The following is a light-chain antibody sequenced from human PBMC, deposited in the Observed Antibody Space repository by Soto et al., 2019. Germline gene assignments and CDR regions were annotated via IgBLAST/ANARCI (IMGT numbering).Light chain of an antibody. J-gene: IGLJ3*02. CDR3: AAWDDILSGRV. Sequence: QAVVTQPPSASGTPGQRVTISCSGGSSNIGRHYVYWYQQLPGTAPKPLIYRSDQRPSGVPDRFSGSRSGTSASLAINGLRSEDEADYYCAAWDDILSGRVFGGGTKLTVL. V-gene: IGLV1-47*01. CDR1: SSNIGRHY. CDR2: RSD.